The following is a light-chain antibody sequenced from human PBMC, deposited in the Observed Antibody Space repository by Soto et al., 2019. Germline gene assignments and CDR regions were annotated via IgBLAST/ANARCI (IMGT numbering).Light chain of an antibody. Sequence: DIQMTQSPSSLSASVGDRVTITCRASQSISSYLNWYQQKPGKAPKLLIYAASSLQSGVPSRFSGCGSGTDFTLTISSLQPEDFATYYCQQSYSTPPFTFGRGTKVDIK. CDR2: AAS. CDR3: QQSYSTPPFT. J-gene: IGKJ3*01. V-gene: IGKV1-39*01. CDR1: QSISSY.